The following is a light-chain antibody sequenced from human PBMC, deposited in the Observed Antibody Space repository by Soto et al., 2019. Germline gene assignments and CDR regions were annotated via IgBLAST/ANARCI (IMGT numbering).Light chain of an antibody. CDR2: GAS. Sequence: EIVMTQSPATLSVSPGERATLSCRASQSVSSNLAWYPQKPGQAPRLLIYGASTRATGIPARFSGSGSGTEFTRTISSLQSEDFAVYYGQQYNNWPGTFGQGTKVEIK. V-gene: IGKV3-15*01. CDR1: QSVSSN. CDR3: QQYNNWPGT. J-gene: IGKJ1*01.